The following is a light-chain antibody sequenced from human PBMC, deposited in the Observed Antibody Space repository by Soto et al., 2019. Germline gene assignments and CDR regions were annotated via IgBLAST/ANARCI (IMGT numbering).Light chain of an antibody. Sequence: DIQMTQSPSTLSASVGDRVTITCRASQSVGYWLAWYQQKPGKAPTFLVYDASNLHSGVPARFSGSGSGSEFTLTISSPQPDDFGTYYCQEYNSYTGTFGPGTKVDI. CDR3: QEYNSYTGT. V-gene: IGKV1-5*01. CDR2: DAS. J-gene: IGKJ1*01. CDR1: QSVGYW.